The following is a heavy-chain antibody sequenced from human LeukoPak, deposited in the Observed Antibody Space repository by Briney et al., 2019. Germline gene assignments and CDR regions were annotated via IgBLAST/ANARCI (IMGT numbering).Heavy chain of an antibody. D-gene: IGHD3-10*01. V-gene: IGHV3-48*04. CDR3: ARDGGATLVRGVITFDY. CDR1: GFTFTRYS. J-gene: IGHJ4*02. CDR2: ISSSSSTI. Sequence: GGSLRLSCAASGFTFTRYSMTWVRQAPGKGLEWVSYISSSSSTIHYADSVKGRFTISRDNTKNSLYQQMNSLRAEDTAVYYCARDGGATLVRGVITFDYWGQGTLVTVSS.